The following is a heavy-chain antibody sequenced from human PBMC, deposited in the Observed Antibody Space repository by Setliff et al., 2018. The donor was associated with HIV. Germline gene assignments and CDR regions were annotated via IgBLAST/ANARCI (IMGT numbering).Heavy chain of an antibody. CDR1: GDSLTTGGAY. V-gene: IGHV4-61*09. J-gene: IGHJ4*02. Sequence: SETMSLTCAVSGDSLTTGGAYWSWVRQPAGKALEWIGHIYVSRNTMYNPSLKSRVTISLDRSNNQLSLNLSSLTAADTAVYFCARGAGYSGSDRQPFDYWGQGSQVTVSS. CDR3: ARGAGYSGSDRQPFDY. CDR2: IYVSRNT. D-gene: IGHD5-12*01.